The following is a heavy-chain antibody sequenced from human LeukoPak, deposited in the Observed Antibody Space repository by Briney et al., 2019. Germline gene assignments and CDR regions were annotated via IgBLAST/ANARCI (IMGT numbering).Heavy chain of an antibody. D-gene: IGHD3-9*01. Sequence: GGSLRLSCAASGFTFSSYAMSWVRQAPGKGLEWVSAISGSGGSTYYADSVKGRFTISRDNSKNTVYLQMSSLRAEDTAVYYCVKGWDYDILKGFDPWGQGTLVTVSS. CDR3: VKGWDYDILKGFDP. J-gene: IGHJ5*02. CDR2: ISGSGGST. V-gene: IGHV3-23*01. CDR1: GFTFSSYA.